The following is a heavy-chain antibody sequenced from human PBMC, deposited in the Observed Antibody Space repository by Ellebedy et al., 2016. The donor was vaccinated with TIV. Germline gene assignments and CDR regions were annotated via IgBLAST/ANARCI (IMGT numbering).Heavy chain of an antibody. Sequence: SVKVSXXASGGTFSSYAISWVRQAPGQGLEWMGGIIPIFGTANYAQKFQGRATITADESTSTAYMELSSLRSEDTAVYYCARRSITMVRGVNSYYYYGMDVWGQGTTVTVSS. CDR3: ARRSITMVRGVNSYYYYGMDV. CDR2: IIPIFGTA. V-gene: IGHV1-69*13. CDR1: GGTFSSYA. J-gene: IGHJ6*02. D-gene: IGHD3-10*01.